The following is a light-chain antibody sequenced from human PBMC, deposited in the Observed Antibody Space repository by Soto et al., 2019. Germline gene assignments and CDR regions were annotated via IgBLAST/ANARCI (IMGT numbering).Light chain of an antibody. Sequence: EVVLTQSPATLSLSPGERATLSCRASQSVSTYLAWYQHKPGQAPRLLIYDASIRATGTPARFSGGGSGTDFTLTIRSLAPEDLAVYYFQPRSPRPPGATFGGGTKVEIK. CDR2: DAS. CDR1: QSVSTY. V-gene: IGKV3-11*01. CDR3: QPRSPRPPGAT. J-gene: IGKJ4*01.